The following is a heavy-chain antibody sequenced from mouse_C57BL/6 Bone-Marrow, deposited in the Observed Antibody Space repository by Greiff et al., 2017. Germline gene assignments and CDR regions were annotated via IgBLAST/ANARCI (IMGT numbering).Heavy chain of an antibody. CDR1: GYTFTSYW. Sequence: VQLQQPGAELVRPGSSVKLSCKASGYTFTSYWMHWVKQRPIQGLEWIGNIDPSDSETHYNQKFKDKATLTVDKSSSTAYMQLSSLTSEDSAVYYCARGRSGRDFFAYWGQGTLVTVSA. D-gene: IGHD1-3*01. CDR3: ARGRSGRDFFAY. V-gene: IGHV1-52*01. CDR2: IDPSDSET. J-gene: IGHJ3*01.